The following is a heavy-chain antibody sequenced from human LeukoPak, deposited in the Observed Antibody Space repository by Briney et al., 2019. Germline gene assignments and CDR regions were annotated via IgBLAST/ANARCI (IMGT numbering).Heavy chain of an antibody. Sequence: PGGSLRLSCAASGFTFSIYAMSWVRQAPGKGLEWVSAISGSGGSTYYADSVKGRFTISRDNSKNTLYLQMNSLRAEDTAVYYCAKAHSSGWYIDYWGQGTLVAVSS. CDR1: GFTFSIYA. CDR2: ISGSGGST. D-gene: IGHD6-19*01. V-gene: IGHV3-23*01. J-gene: IGHJ4*02. CDR3: AKAHSSGWYIDY.